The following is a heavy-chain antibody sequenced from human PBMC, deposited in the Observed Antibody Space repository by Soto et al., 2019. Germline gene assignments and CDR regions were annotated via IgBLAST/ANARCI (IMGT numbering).Heavy chain of an antibody. CDR1: GGTFSSYA. CDR3: ARGRMVRGVIIPYFDY. D-gene: IGHD3-10*01. V-gene: IGHV1-69*13. Sequence: SVKVSCKASGGTFSSYAISWVRQAPGQGLEWMGGIIPIFGTANYAQKFRGRVTITADESTSTAYMELSSLRSEDTAVYYCARGRMVRGVIIPYFDYWGQGTLVTVSS. CDR2: IIPIFGTA. J-gene: IGHJ4*02.